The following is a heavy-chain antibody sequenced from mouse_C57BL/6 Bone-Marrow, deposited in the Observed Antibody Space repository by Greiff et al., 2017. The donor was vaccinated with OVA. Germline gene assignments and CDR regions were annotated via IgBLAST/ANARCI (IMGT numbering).Heavy chain of an antibody. J-gene: IGHJ3*01. CDR1: GYSITSGYD. CDR2: ISYSGST. D-gene: IGHD1-1*01. Sequence: EVMLVESGPGMVKPSQSLSLTCTVTGYSITSGYDWHWIRHFPGNKLEWMGYISYSGSTNYNPSLKSRISITHDTSKNHFFLKLNSVTTEDTATYYCARGGYYGSSYGFAYWGQGTLVTVSA. V-gene: IGHV3-1*01. CDR3: ARGGYYGSSYGFAY.